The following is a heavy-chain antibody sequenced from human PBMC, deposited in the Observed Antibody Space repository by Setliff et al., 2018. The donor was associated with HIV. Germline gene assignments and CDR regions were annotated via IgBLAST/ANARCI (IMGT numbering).Heavy chain of an antibody. D-gene: IGHD1-1*01. CDR1: GYSFTGYY. CDR3: ARGLLERRPHSSYYMDV. V-gene: IGHV1-2*06. Sequence: GASVKVSCKASGYSFTGYYMHWVRQAPGQGLEWMGRINPNSGGTNYAQKFQGRVTMTRDTSISTAYMELSRLRSDDTAVYYCARGLLERRPHSSYYMDVWGKGTTVTVSS. CDR2: INPNSGGT. J-gene: IGHJ6*03.